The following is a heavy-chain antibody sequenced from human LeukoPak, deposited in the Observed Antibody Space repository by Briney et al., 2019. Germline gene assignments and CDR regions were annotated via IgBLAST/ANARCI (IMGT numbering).Heavy chain of an antibody. Sequence: SETLSLTCTVSGGSISSYYWSWIRQPAGKGLEWIGRIYTSGSTNYNPSLKSRVTMSVDTSKNQFSLKLSSVTAADTAVYYCARGGGVGARDAFDIWGQGTMVTVSS. CDR3: ARGGGVGARDAFDI. V-gene: IGHV4-4*07. D-gene: IGHD1-26*01. J-gene: IGHJ3*02. CDR2: IYTSGST. CDR1: GGSISSYY.